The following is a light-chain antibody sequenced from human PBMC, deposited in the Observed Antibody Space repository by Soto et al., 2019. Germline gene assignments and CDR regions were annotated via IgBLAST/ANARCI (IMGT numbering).Light chain of an antibody. CDR1: QSVSSSY. J-gene: IGKJ5*01. CDR2: GAS. Sequence: EIVLTQSPGTLSLSPGERATLSCRASQSVSSSYLAWYQQKPGQAPRLLIYGASSRATGTPDRFSGSGSGTDFTLNISRLEPEDFAVYYCQQYSSSPSTFGQGTRLEIK. V-gene: IGKV3-20*01. CDR3: QQYSSSPST.